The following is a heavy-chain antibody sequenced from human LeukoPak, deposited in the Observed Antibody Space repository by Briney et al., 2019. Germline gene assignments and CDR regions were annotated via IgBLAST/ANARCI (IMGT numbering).Heavy chain of an antibody. D-gene: IGHD2-15*01. J-gene: IGHJ3*02. CDR3: ARGGCSGGSCYEDAFDI. V-gene: IGHV4-34*01. CDR1: GGSFSGYY. Sequence: SETLSLTCAVYGGSFSGYYWSWIRQPPGKGLEWIGEINHSGSTNYNPSLKSRVTISVDTSKNQFSLKLSSVTAADTAVYYCARGGCSGGSCYEDAFDIWGQGTMATVSS. CDR2: INHSGST.